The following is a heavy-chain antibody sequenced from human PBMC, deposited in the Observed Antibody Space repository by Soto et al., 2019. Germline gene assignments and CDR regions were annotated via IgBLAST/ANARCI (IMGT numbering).Heavy chain of an antibody. CDR3: ARGLYRRDDSSSSYYY. D-gene: IGHD6-6*01. J-gene: IGHJ4*02. CDR1: GYLFSGYY. Sequence: ASVKVSCKASGYLFSGYYIHWVRQAPGQGLEWMGWINPNSGGTNFAQKFQGWVTMTWDTSISTAYMELSRLKSDDTAVYYCARGLYRRDDSSSSYYYWGQGTLVTVSS. CDR2: INPNSGGT. V-gene: IGHV1-2*04.